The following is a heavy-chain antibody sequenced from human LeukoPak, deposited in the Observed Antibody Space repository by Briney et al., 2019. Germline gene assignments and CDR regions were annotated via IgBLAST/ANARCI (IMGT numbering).Heavy chain of an antibody. Sequence: KTSETLSLTCAVCGGSFSGYYWSWIRQPPGKGLEWIGYISYVGSTNYSPSLKSRVVMSVDPSKHQFSLRLKSVTAADTAVYYCARQKGPVRGAFHIWDQGTMVSISS. V-gene: IGHV4-59*08. CDR2: ISYVGST. CDR3: ARQKGPVRGAFHI. J-gene: IGHJ3*02. D-gene: IGHD3-10*01. CDR1: GGSFSGYY.